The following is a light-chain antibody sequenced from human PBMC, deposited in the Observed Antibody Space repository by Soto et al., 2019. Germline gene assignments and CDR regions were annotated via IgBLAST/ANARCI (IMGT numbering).Light chain of an antibody. Sequence: DIQMTQSPSSLSASVGDRVTITCRASQSISNYLNWYQQKPGKAPKLLIYAASNIQSGVPSRFSGSGSETDFTLTISRLQPDDSATYYCQQSFSPLWTFGQGTKVEV. J-gene: IGKJ1*01. CDR3: QQSFSPLWT. V-gene: IGKV1-39*01. CDR1: QSISNY. CDR2: AAS.